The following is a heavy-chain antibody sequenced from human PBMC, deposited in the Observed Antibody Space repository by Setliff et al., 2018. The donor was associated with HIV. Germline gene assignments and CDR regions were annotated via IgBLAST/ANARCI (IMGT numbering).Heavy chain of an antibody. J-gene: IGHJ4*02. V-gene: IGHV3-23*01. D-gene: IGHD5-18*01. Sequence: GGSLRLSCAASGFTFSNFAMAWVRQAPGKGLEWVSGISRTGGSTYYAHSVKGRFTISRDDAKNSLYLQMNSLRAEDTAVYYCARGGRIVQLWLPNYFDYWGQGTLVTVSS. CDR2: ISRTGGST. CDR3: ARGGRIVQLWLPNYFDY. CDR1: GFTFSNFA.